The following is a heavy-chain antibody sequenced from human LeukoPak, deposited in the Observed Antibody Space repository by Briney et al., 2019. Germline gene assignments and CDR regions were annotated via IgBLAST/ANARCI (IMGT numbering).Heavy chain of an antibody. CDR1: GGSMSGFF. CDR3: ARGPVATIGYGMDV. V-gene: IGHV4-59*01. Sequence: SETLSLTCTVSGGSMSGFFWTWIRQPPGRELEWIGSIYYSGSSTKYNPSLKSRVTISVDTSKNQFSLKLNSVTAADTAVYYCARGPVATIGYGMDVWGQVTTVTVSS. J-gene: IGHJ6*02. CDR2: IYYSGSST. D-gene: IGHD5-12*01.